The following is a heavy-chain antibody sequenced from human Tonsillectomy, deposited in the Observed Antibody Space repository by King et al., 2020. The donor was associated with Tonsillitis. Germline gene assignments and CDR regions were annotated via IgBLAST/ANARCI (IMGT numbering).Heavy chain of an antibody. CDR2: ISGSGGST. CDR1: GFTFSSYA. J-gene: IGHJ4*02. D-gene: IGHD2-21*01. CDR3: AKDRFSTRKSISDDY. Sequence: VQLVESGGGLVQPGGSLRLSCAASGFTFSSYAMSWVRQAPGKGLEWVSAISGSGGSTFSADSVKGRLTISRDNSKNTLYLQMNRLRAEDTAVYYCAKDRFSTRKSISDDYWGQGPLVTVSS. V-gene: IGHV3-23*04.